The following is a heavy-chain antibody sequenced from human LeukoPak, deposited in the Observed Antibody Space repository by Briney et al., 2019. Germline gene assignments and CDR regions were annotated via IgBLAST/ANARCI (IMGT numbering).Heavy chain of an antibody. J-gene: IGHJ4*02. CDR2: INSDGSST. CDR1: RFTFSSYW. CDR3: ARVSTIRGYNYALSY. D-gene: IGHD5-18*01. V-gene: IGHV3-74*01. Sequence: GGSLRLSCAASRFTFSSYWMHWVRQAPGKGLVWVSRINSDGSSTTYADSVKGRFTISRDNAKNTLYLQMNSLRAEDTAVYYCARVSTIRGYNYALSYWGQGTLVTVSS.